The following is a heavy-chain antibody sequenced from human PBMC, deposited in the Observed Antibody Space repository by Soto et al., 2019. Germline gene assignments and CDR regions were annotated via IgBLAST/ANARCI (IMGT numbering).Heavy chain of an antibody. CDR2: VYHSGST. Sequence: QVQLQESGPGLVKPSGTLSLTCAVSGGSISTSNWWSWVRQPPGKGLEWIGEVYHSGSTNYNPSFKSRVAMSVDKSKNQFSLXXXXXXXXXXXXXXXXXXXXXXXRFXYWGQGSLVTVSS. J-gene: IGHJ4*02. CDR1: GGSISTSNW. CDR3: XXXXXXXXRFXY. V-gene: IGHV4-4*02.